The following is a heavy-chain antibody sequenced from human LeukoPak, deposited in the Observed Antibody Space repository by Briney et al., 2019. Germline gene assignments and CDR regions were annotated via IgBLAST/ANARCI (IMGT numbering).Heavy chain of an antibody. J-gene: IGHJ6*03. CDR1: GFTFSSYA. D-gene: IGHD3-22*01. CDR2: ISGSGGST. CDR3: ARGSSGSTYYYMDV. Sequence: GGSLRLSCAPSGFTFSSYAMSWVRQAPGKGLEWVSGISGSGGSTYYADSVKGRFTISRDDSKNTLYLQMYSLRAEDTAVYYCARGSSGSTYYYMDVWGKGTTVTVSS. V-gene: IGHV3-23*01.